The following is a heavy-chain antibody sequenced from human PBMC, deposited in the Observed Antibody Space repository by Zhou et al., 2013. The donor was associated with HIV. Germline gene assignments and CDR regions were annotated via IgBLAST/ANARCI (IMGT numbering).Heavy chain of an antibody. CDR2: IIPIFGTT. D-gene: IGHD1-26*01. V-gene: IGHV1-69*05. Sequence: QVQLVQSGAEVRKPGSSVKVSCKASGGTFTNYAISWVRQAPGQGLEWMGGIIPIFGTTSYAQKFQGRVTITTDESTSTVYMELSGLRSEDTALYYCARDVGATRGGYYYYYYMDVWGKGTTVTVSS. CDR1: GGTFTNYA. CDR3: ARDVGATRGGYYYYYYMDV. J-gene: IGHJ6*03.